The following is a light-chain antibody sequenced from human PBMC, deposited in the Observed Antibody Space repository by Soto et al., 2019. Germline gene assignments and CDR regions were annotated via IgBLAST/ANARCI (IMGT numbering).Light chain of an antibody. CDR1: QSVRSNY. J-gene: IGKJ5*01. CDR3: HQYGSSPRT. Sequence: EIVLTQSPGTLSLSPGERATLSCRASQSVRSNYLAWYQQKPGQAPRLLIYDASSRATGIPDRFSGSGSGTDFTLTISSLEPEDFAVYSCHQYGSSPRTFGQGTRLEIK. V-gene: IGKV3-20*01. CDR2: DAS.